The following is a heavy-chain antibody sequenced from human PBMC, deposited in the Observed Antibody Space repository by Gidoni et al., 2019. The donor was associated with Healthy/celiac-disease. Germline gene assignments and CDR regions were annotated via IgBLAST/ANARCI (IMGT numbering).Heavy chain of an antibody. CDR2: ISYDGSNK. V-gene: IGHV3-30*18. Sequence: QVQLVESGGGVVQPGRSLRLSCAASGFTFSSYGIHWFRQAPGKGLEWVAVISYDGSNKYYADSVKGRFTISRDNSKNTLYLQMNSRRAEDTAVYYCAKYIWVLGYDILTGYGPYFDYWGQGTLVTVSS. CDR3: AKYIWVLGYDILTGYGPYFDY. CDR1: GFTFSSYG. J-gene: IGHJ4*02. D-gene: IGHD3-9*01.